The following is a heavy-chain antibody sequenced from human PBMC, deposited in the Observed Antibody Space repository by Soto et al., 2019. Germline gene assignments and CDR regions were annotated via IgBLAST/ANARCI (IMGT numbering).Heavy chain of an antibody. CDR2: ISGYNGNT. J-gene: IGHJ1*01. Sequence: ASVKVSCKASGYTFTTYGIHWVRQAPGQGLEWMGWISGYNGNTNYAQKFQGRVTMTTDTSTTTAYMDLRSLRSDDTAVYHCGRERDGTSWSSAEYLQHWGQGTLVTVSS. CDR3: GRERDGTSWSSAEYLQH. V-gene: IGHV1-18*01. CDR1: GYTFTTYG. D-gene: IGHD6-13*01.